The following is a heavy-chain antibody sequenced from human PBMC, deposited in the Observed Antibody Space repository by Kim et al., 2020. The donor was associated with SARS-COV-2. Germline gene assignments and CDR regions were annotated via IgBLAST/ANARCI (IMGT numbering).Heavy chain of an antibody. CDR1: GFTFSSYS. Sequence: GGSLRLSCAASGFTFSSYSMNWVRQAPGKGLEWVSSISSSSSYIYYADSVKGRFTISRDNAKNSLYLQMNSLRAEDTAVYYCASIAAFLRPPYYYGMDVWGQGTTVTVSS. V-gene: IGHV3-21*01. J-gene: IGHJ6*02. CDR3: ASIAAFLRPPYYYGMDV. D-gene: IGHD6-25*01. CDR2: ISSSSSYI.